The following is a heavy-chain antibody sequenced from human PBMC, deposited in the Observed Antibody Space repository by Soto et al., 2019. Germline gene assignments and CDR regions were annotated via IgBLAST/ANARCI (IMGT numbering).Heavy chain of an antibody. CDR1: GGSIGSYY. V-gene: IGHV4-59*06. CDR3: ARWGLYNRTDDAFDI. CDR2: IYYSGST. D-gene: IGHD1-1*01. J-gene: IGHJ3*02. Sequence: SETLSLTCTVSGGSIGSYYWSWIRQPPGKGLEWIGYIYYSGSTYYNPSLKSRVTISVDTSKNQFSLKLSSVTAADTAVYYCARWGLYNRTDDAFDIWGPGTMVTVS.